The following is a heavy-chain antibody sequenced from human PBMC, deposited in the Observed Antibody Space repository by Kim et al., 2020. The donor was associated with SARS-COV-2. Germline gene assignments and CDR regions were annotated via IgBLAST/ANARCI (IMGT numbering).Heavy chain of an antibody. J-gene: IGHJ4*02. CDR3: ARGYRKVD. D-gene: IGHD1-26*01. V-gene: IGHV1-8*01. Sequence: GNKGIAQKFQGRVTMTRNTSISTAYMELSSLRSEDTAVYYCARGYRKVDWGQGTLVTVSS. CDR2: GNK.